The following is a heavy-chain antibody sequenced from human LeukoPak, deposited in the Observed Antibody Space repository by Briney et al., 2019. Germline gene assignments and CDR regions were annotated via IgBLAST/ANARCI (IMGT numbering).Heavy chain of an antibody. CDR2: ISGSGGTT. CDR1: GFTFSSCA. J-gene: IGHJ4*02. D-gene: IGHD2-2*01. Sequence: PGGSLRLSCAASGFTFSSCAMSWVREAPGKGLEWVSLISGSGGTTYYADSVKGRFTISRDNSKSTLYLQMNSLRAEDTAVYYCSKAYCSRPTCYSPDYWGQGTLVTVSS. CDR3: SKAYCSRPTCYSPDY. V-gene: IGHV3-23*01.